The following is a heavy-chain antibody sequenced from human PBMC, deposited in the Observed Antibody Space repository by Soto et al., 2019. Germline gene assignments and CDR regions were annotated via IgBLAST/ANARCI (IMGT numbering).Heavy chain of an antibody. CDR2: ISYDGSNK. Sequence: GGSLRLSCAASGFTFSSYAMHWVRQAPGKGLEWVAVISYDGSNKYYADSVKGRFTISRDNSKNTLYLQMNSLRAEDTAVYYCARDATGTTGILDYWGQGTLVTVPQ. CDR1: GFTFSSYA. J-gene: IGHJ4*02. D-gene: IGHD1-7*01. V-gene: IGHV3-30-3*01. CDR3: ARDATGTTGILDY.